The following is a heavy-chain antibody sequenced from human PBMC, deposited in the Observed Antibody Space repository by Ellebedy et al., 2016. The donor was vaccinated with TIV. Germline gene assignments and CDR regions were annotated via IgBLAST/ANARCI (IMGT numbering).Heavy chain of an antibody. J-gene: IGHJ4*02. D-gene: IGHD6-13*01. CDR2: INHSGST. V-gene: IGHV4-34*01. Sequence: MPSETLSLTCTVSGGSISSYYWSRIRQPPGKGLEWIGEINHSGSTNYNPSLKSRVTISVDTSKNRFSLKLSSVTAADTAVYYCARGSGYSSSWYEEYYFDYWGQGTLVTVSS. CDR1: GGSISSYY. CDR3: ARGSGYSSSWYEEYYFDY.